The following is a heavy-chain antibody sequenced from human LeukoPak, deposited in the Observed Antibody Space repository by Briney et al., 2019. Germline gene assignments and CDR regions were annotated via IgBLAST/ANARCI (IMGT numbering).Heavy chain of an antibody. J-gene: IGHJ4*02. Sequence: PGGSLRLSCAASGFTFSSYAMSWVRQAPGKGLEWVSAISGSGGSTYYADSVEGRFTISRDNSKNTLYLQMNSLRAEDTAVYYCAKEWRIVVVPAAISGWGQGTLVTVSS. CDR3: AKEWRIVVVPAAISG. CDR1: GFTFSSYA. V-gene: IGHV3-23*01. D-gene: IGHD2-2*01. CDR2: ISGSGGST.